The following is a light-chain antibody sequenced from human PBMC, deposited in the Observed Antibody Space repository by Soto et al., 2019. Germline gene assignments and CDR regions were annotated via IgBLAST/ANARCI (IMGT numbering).Light chain of an antibody. J-gene: IGKJ1*01. CDR1: LSLSRY. CDR2: DAS. Sequence: EIVLTQSPSTLSLSPGERATLSCRASLSLSRYLAWYQQKPGQAPRLLIYDASNRATGIPARFSGSGSGTEFTLTISSLQSEDYAVYYCHQYNNWPPWAFGQGTKVDIK. V-gene: IGKV3-11*01. CDR3: HQYNNWPPWA.